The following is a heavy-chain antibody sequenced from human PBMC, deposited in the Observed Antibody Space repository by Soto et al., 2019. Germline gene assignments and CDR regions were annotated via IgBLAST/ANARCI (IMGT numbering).Heavy chain of an antibody. D-gene: IGHD3-22*01. CDR3: AREAGYYDRSGYNWFDP. J-gene: IGHJ5*02. V-gene: IGHV4-4*08. Sequence: PSETLSLTCSVSGGSVNSYDWSWIRQPPGKELEWIGYIYNSGGTDYNPSLKSRVTISEDTSKNQFSLKLTSVTATDTAEYYCAREAGYYDRSGYNWFDPWGQGIQVTVSS. CDR1: GGSVNSYD. CDR2: IYNSGGT.